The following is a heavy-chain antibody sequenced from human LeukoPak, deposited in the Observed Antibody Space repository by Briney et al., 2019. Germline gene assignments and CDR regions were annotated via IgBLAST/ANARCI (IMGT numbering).Heavy chain of an antibody. CDR3: ARDVYNWNDAFDI. V-gene: IGHV4-38-2*02. Sequence: SETLSLTCSVSGYSISSGYYWGWIRQPPGKGLEWIGSIYYSGSTYYNPSLKSRVTISVDTSKNQFSLKLSSVTAADTAVYYCARDVYNWNDAFDIWGQGTMVIVSS. CDR2: IYYSGST. CDR1: GYSISSGYY. D-gene: IGHD1-1*01. J-gene: IGHJ3*02.